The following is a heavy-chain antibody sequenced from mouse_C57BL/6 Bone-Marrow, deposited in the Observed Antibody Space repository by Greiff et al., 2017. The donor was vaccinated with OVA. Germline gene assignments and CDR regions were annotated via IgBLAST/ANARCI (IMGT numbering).Heavy chain of an antibody. J-gene: IGHJ3*01. Sequence: QVQLQQPGAELVKPGASVKVSCKASGYTFTSYWMHWVKQRPGQGLEWIGRIHPSDSDTNYNQKFKGKATLTVAKSSSTAYMQLSSLTSEDAAVYDCAIAYDDGTSAYWGQGTLVTVSA. D-gene: IGHD1-1*01. CDR3: AIAYDDGTSAY. CDR1: GYTFTSYW. CDR2: IHPSDSDT. V-gene: IGHV1-74*01.